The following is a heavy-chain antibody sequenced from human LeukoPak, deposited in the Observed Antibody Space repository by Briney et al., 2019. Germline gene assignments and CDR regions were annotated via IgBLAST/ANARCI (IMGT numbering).Heavy chain of an antibody. CDR3: ASVDWGFDDH. CDR2: INHSGST. J-gene: IGHJ4*02. D-gene: IGHD7-27*01. CDR1: GGSFSGYY. Sequence: PSETLSLTCAVYGGSFSGYYWSWIRQPPGKGLEWIGEINHSGSTNYNPSLKSRVTISVDTSKNQFSLKLSSVTAADTAVYYCASVDWGFDDHWGQGTLVTVSS. V-gene: IGHV4-34*01.